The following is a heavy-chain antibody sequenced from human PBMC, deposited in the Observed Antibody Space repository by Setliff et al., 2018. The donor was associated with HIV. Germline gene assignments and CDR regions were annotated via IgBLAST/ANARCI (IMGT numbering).Heavy chain of an antibody. CDR2: IDWDXXK. CDR1: FSXXPRGXX. J-gene: IGHJ6*02. CDR3: VHRVVWGGLDV. D-gene: IGHD2-8*02. Sequence: FSXXPRGXXXSWIRQPAGKALEWLARIDWDXXKYYSTSLKTRLXITKDTSKNQMVLTMTNMDPVDTATYYCVHRVVWGGLDVWGQGTTVTVSS. V-gene: IGHV2-70*12.